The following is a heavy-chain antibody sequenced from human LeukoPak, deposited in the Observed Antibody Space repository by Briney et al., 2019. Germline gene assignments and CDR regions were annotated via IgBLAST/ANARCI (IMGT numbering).Heavy chain of an antibody. Sequence: SETLSLTCAVSGDSIDSSNGWSWVRQPPGKGLEWIAEIYHSGNINYNPSLKSRVTISVDKSKKQISLKLSSVTAAGTAVYYCARDPVAAAGTAFDYWGQGTLVTVSS. V-gene: IGHV4-4*02. CDR2: IYHSGNI. J-gene: IGHJ4*02. CDR1: GDSIDSSNG. D-gene: IGHD6-13*01. CDR3: ARDPVAAAGTAFDY.